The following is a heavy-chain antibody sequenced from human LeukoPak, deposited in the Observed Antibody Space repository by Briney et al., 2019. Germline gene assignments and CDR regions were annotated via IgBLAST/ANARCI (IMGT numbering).Heavy chain of an antibody. CDR1: GFTFSSYA. CDR2: IYSTGST. V-gene: IGHV3-66*01. D-gene: IGHD1-26*01. CDR3: ARGIVGALDAFDI. Sequence: GGSLRLSCAASGFTFSSYAMSWVRQAPGKGLEWVSLIYSTGSTYYADSVKGRFTISRDNSKNTLYLQMNSLRAEDTAVYYCARGIVGALDAFDIWGQGTMVTVSS. J-gene: IGHJ3*02.